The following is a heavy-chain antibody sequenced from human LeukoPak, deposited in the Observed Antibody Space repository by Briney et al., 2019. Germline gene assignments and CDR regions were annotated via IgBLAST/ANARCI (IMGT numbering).Heavy chain of an antibody. CDR1: GYAFTSYT. CDR3: ARGLVVPAAG. D-gene: IGHD2-2*01. J-gene: IGHJ4*02. CDR2: INAGNGKT. Sequence: ASVKLSCTASGYAFTSYTMHWVRQAPGPRLEWMGWINAGNGKTKYSQKFQGRVTITRDTSASTAYMELRSLRAEDTAGYCCARGLVVPAAGWRQGTLASVSA. V-gene: IGHV1-3*01.